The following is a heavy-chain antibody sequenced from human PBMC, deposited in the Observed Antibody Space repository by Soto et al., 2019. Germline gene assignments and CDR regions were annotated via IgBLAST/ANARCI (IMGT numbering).Heavy chain of an antibody. J-gene: IGHJ4*02. Sequence: QVQLVQSGAEVKKPGSSVKVSCKASGGTFSSYTISWVRQAPGQGLEWMGRIIPILGIANYAQKFQGRVTITADKSTSTAYMELSSLRSEDTAVYYCAREDYDYSPDYWGQGTLVTVSS. V-gene: IGHV1-69*08. CDR3: AREDYDYSPDY. CDR1: GGTFSSYT. D-gene: IGHD3-3*01. CDR2: IIPILGIA.